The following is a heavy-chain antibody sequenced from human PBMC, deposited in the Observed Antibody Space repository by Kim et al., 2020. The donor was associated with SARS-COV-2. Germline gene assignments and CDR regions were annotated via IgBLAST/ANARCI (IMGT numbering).Heavy chain of an antibody. CDR3: ARGLDIIKSGKTAIDHYFDY. Sequence: GGSLRLSCAASGFSVSNNYVSWVRQAPGKGLEWVSIIYRSGRTYDADSVKGRFTISRDSSKNTLYLQMDSLRADDTAVYYCARGLDIIKSGKTAIDHYFDYWGQGTLVTVSS. CDR1: GFSVSNNY. CDR2: IYRSGRT. V-gene: IGHV3-66*01. D-gene: IGHD2-2*03. J-gene: IGHJ4*02.